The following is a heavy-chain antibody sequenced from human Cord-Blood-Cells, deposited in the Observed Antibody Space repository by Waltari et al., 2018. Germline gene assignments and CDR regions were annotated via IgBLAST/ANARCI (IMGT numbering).Heavy chain of an antibody. CDR2: ISVSGGST. D-gene: IGHD6-13*01. Sequence: EVQLLESGGGLVQPGGSLRFSCAASGFTFSSYAMSWVRQAPGKGLEWVSAISVSGGSTYYADSVKGRFTISRDNSKNTMYLQMNSLRAEETAVYYWANSRAAGIFDYWGQGTLVTVSS. CDR1: GFTFSSYA. CDR3: ANSRAAGIFDY. V-gene: IGHV3-23*01. J-gene: IGHJ4*02.